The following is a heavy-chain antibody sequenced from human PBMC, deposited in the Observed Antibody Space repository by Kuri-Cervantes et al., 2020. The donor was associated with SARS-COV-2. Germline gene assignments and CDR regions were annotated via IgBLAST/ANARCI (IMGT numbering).Heavy chain of an antibody. CDR3: AKEIDIVVVPAAPYYYYGMDV. CDR1: GFTFSNAW. V-gene: IGHV3-NL1*01. CDR2: ITSSGGST. D-gene: IGHD2-2*01. J-gene: IGHJ6*02. Sequence: GESLKISCAASGFTFSNAWMNWVRQGPGKGLEWVSAITSSGGSTYYADSVKGRFTISRDNSKNTLYLQMNSLRAEDTAVYYCAKEIDIVVVPAAPYYYYGMDVWGQGTTVTVSS.